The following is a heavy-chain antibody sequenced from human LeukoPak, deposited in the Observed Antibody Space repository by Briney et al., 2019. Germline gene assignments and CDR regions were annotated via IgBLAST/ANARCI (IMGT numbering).Heavy chain of an antibody. Sequence: PSETLSLTCAVYGGSFSGYYWSWIRKPPGKGLEWIGEINHSGSTNYNPSLKSRVTISVDTSKNQFSLKLSSVTAADTAVYYCARGTTLDYWGQGTLVTVSS. J-gene: IGHJ4*02. CDR3: ARGTTLDY. D-gene: IGHD2-15*01. CDR2: INHSGST. V-gene: IGHV4-34*01. CDR1: GGSFSGYY.